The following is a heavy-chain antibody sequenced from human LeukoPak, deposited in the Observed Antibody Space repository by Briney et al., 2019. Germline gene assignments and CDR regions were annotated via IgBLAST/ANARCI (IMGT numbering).Heavy chain of an antibody. V-gene: IGHV3-21*01. CDR2: ISSSSSYI. D-gene: IGHD2-2*01. J-gene: IGHJ6*02. CDR1: GFTFSSYS. Sequence: GGSLRLSCAASGFTFSSYSMNWVRQAPGKGLEWVSSISSSSSYIYYAASVKGRFTISRDNAKNSLYLQMNSLRAEDTAVYYCAREGDIVVVPAALDVWGQGTTVTVSS. CDR3: AREGDIVVVPAALDV.